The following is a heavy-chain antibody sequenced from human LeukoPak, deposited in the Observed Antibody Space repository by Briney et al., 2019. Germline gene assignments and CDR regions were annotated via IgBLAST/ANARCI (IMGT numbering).Heavy chain of an antibody. D-gene: IGHD2-15*01. CDR2: IIPIFGTA. CDR3: ARDQLGYCSGGSCYSPQLQH. J-gene: IGHJ1*01. V-gene: IGHV1-69*13. Sequence: SVKVSCKASGGTFSSYAISWVRQAPGQGLEWIGGIIPIFGTANYAQKFQGRVTITADGSTSTAYMELSSLRSEDTAVYYCARDQLGYCSGGSCYSPQLQHWGQGTLVTVSS. CDR1: GGTFSSYA.